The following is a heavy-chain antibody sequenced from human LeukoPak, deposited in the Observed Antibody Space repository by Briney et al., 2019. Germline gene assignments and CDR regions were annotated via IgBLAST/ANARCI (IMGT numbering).Heavy chain of an antibody. D-gene: IGHD2-15*01. CDR1: GYTFSSYA. CDR2: ISGSGGST. Sequence: GGSLRLSCAGSGYTFSSYAMSWVRQAPGKGLEWVSAISGSGGSTYYADSVKGRFTISRDNSKNTLYLQMNSLRAEDTAVYYCAKDFTSSRYCSGGSCFPYFDYWGQGTLVTVSS. J-gene: IGHJ4*02. V-gene: IGHV3-23*01. CDR3: AKDFTSSRYCSGGSCFPYFDY.